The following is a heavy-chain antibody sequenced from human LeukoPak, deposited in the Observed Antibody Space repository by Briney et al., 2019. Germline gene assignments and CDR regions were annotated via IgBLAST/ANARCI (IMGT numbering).Heavy chain of an antibody. CDR3: AKPPLRFLEWLLPDY. CDR1: GFTLSDYY. D-gene: IGHD3-3*01. J-gene: IGHJ4*02. V-gene: IGHV3-11*01. CDR2: ISNSDSAI. Sequence: GGSLRLSCTTSGFTLSDYYMSWIRQAPGKGLEWVSYISNSDSAIFHAESVRGRFTISRDNAKKSLYLQMTSLRSEDTAVYYCAKPPLRFLEWLLPDYWGQGTLVTVSS.